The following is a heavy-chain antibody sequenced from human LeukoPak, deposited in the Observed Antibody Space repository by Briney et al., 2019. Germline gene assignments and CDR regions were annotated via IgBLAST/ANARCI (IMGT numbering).Heavy chain of an antibody. J-gene: IGHJ4*02. V-gene: IGHV4-59*11. D-gene: IGHD1-14*01. Sequence: SETLSLTCSVSGASISSHYWSWIRQPPGKGLEWIGYIHYSGSTNCNPSIKSRVTISLDTSKNQFSLKLTSVTAADTAVYYCSRAGTGFSIPGAYWGQGTLVTVSS. CDR1: GASISSHY. CDR3: SRAGTGFSIPGAY. CDR2: IHYSGST.